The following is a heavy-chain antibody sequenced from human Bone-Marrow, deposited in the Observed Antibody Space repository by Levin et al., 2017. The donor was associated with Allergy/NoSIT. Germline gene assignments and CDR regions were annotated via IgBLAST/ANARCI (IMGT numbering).Heavy chain of an antibody. D-gene: IGHD1-26*01. CDR3: AKTAGGSYNTLDF. CDR1: GFTFSKFA. J-gene: IGHJ4*02. CDR2: IFGSGGST. V-gene: IGHV3-23*01. Sequence: ASVKVSCAASGFTFSKFAVTWVRQAPGKGLEWVSTIFGSGGSTYYADSVQGRFTISRDSSKNTLFLQMKSLRAEDTAIYYCAKTAGGSYNTLDFWGQGTLVTVSS.